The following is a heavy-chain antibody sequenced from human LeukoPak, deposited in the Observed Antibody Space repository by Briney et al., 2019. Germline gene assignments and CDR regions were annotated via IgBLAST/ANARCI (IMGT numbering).Heavy chain of an antibody. D-gene: IGHD3-3*01. J-gene: IGHJ6*02. V-gene: IGHV1-8*01. Sequence: GASVKVSCKASGYTFTSYDINWVRQATGQGLEWMGWMNPNSGNTGYAQKFQGRVTMTRNTSISTAYMELSSLRSEDTAVYYCARGSRTYYDFWSGYYPYYYYGMDVWGQGTTVTVSS. CDR2: MNPNSGNT. CDR3: ARGSRTYYDFWSGYYPYYYYGMDV. CDR1: GYTFTSYD.